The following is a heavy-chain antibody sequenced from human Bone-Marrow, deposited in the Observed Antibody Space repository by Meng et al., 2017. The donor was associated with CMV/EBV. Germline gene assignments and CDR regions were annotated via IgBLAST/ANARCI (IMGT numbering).Heavy chain of an antibody. Sequence: GGSLRLSCAASGFTVTSNYMSWVRQAPGKGLEWVSVVHSGGNTNYADSVKGRFTISRDTSKNTLYLQMNSLRVEDTGVYYCARGWLADPWAQGTLVTVSS. J-gene: IGHJ5*02. CDR3: ARGWLADP. CDR1: GFTVTSNY. V-gene: IGHV3-66*02. CDR2: VHSGGNT. D-gene: IGHD5-24*01.